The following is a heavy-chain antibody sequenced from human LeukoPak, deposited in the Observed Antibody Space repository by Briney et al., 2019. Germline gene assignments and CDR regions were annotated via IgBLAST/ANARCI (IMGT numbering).Heavy chain of an antibody. J-gene: IGHJ4*02. CDR2: INPNSGVT. CDR1: GYTFTGYY. V-gene: IGHV1-2*02. Sequence: ASVKVSCKASGYTFTGYYMHWVRQAPGQGLEWMGWINPNSGVTTYAQKFQGRVTMTRDTSISTAYMELSRLRSDDTAVYYCARQHDYGDYVGAYWGQGTPVTVSS. D-gene: IGHD4-17*01. CDR3: ARQHDYGDYVGAY.